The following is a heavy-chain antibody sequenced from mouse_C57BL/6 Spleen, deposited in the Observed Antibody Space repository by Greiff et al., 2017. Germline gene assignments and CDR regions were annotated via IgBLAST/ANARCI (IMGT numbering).Heavy chain of an antibody. CDR3: ARPTMVTYYAMDY. J-gene: IGHJ4*01. V-gene: IGHV1-53*01. D-gene: IGHD2-10*01. CDR2: INPSNGGT. CDR1: GYTFTRYW. Sequence: QVQLQQSGTELVKPGASVKLSCKASGYTFTRYWMHWVKQRPGQGLEWIGNINPSNGGTNYNEKFKSKATLTVDKSSSTAYMQLSSLTSEDSAVYYCARPTMVTYYAMDYWGQGTSVTVSS.